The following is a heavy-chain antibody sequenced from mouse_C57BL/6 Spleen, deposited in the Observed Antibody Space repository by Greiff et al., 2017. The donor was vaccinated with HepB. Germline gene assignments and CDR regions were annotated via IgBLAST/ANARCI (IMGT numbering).Heavy chain of an antibody. Sequence: VKLQQPGAELVKPGASVKLSCKASGYTFTSYWMQWVKQRPGQGLEWIGEIDPSDSYTNYNQKFKGKATLTVDTSSSTAYMQLSSLTSEDSAVYYCARPSITTVVAPTDAMDYWGQGTSVTVSS. V-gene: IGHV1-50*01. CDR1: GYTFTSYW. CDR2: IDPSDSYT. J-gene: IGHJ4*01. D-gene: IGHD1-1*01. CDR3: ARPSITTVVAPTDAMDY.